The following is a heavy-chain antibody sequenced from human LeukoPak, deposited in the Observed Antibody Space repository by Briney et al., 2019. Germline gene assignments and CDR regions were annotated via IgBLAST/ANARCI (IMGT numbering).Heavy chain of an antibody. CDR1: GGSISSSTYY. CDR3: ARVTKGIAAAGTLAEYFQH. CDR2: IYYTGST. J-gene: IGHJ1*01. D-gene: IGHD6-13*01. Sequence: SETLSLTCTVSGGSISSSTYYWGWIRQPPGKGLEWLGNIYYTGSTYYNPSLKSRVTISVDTSKNQFSLKLSSVTAADTAVYYCARVTKGIAAAGTLAEYFQHWGQGTLVTVSS. V-gene: IGHV4-39*07.